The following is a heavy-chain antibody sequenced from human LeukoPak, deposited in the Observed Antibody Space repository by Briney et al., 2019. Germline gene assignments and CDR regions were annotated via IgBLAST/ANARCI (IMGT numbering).Heavy chain of an antibody. D-gene: IGHD3-10*01. J-gene: IGHJ4*02. CDR2: ISGSGSST. CDR1: GFTFSSYA. CDR3: AKGYGSGSYSIATYYFDY. Sequence: PGGSLRLSCAASGFTFSSYAMSWVRQAPGKGLEWVSAISGSGSSTYYADSVKGRFTISRDNSKNTLYLQMNSLRAEDTAVYYCAKGYGSGSYSIATYYFDYWGQGTLVTVSS. V-gene: IGHV3-23*01.